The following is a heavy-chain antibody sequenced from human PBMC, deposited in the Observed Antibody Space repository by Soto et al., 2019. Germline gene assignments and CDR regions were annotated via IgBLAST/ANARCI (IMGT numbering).Heavy chain of an antibody. Sequence: PSETLSLTCTVSGGSISSYYWSWIRQPPGKGLEWIGYIYYIGRTNYNPSLKSRVTISVDTSKNQFSLKLSSVTAADTAVYYCARQQWLVLNAFDIWGQGTMVTVSS. CDR1: GGSISSYY. D-gene: IGHD6-19*01. CDR3: ARQQWLVLNAFDI. CDR2: IYYIGRT. V-gene: IGHV4-59*01. J-gene: IGHJ3*02.